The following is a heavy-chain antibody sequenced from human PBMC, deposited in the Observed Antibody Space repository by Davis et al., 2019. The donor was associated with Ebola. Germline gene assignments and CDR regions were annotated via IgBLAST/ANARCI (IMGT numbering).Heavy chain of an antibody. CDR1: GFGFSNYW. D-gene: IGHD1-26*01. CDR3: AKDPWGYSGTLDAFDI. J-gene: IGHJ3*02. Sequence: HTGGSLRLSCAASGFGFSNYWIHWVRQAPGKGLVWVSRVSPDGSATGYADSVRGRFTISRDNSKNTLYLQMNSLRAEDTAVYYCAKDPWGYSGTLDAFDIWGQGTMVTVSS. V-gene: IGHV3-74*01. CDR2: VSPDGSAT.